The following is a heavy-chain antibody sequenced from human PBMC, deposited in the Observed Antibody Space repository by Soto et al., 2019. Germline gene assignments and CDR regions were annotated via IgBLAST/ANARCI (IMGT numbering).Heavy chain of an antibody. D-gene: IGHD2-21*02. V-gene: IGHV1-69*01. CDR3: AREVGYGDFSAALLD. CDR1: GGTFSSHS. J-gene: IGHJ4*02. Sequence: VQLMQSGAEVKKPGSSVKVSCTASGGTFSSHSINWVRQAPGQGLEWMGGIITLFGTSNYAQNFQGRVKITADQSTSTAYMELNSLTSDDTAVYYCAREVGYGDFSAALLDWGQGTLVTVSS. CDR2: IITLFGTS.